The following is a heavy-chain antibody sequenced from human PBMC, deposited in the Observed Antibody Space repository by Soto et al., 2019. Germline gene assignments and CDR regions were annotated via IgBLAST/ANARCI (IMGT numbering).Heavy chain of an antibody. CDR2: ISGSGGST. D-gene: IGHD6-13*01. V-gene: IGHV3-23*01. CDR1: GFTFRSYS. CDR3: ANDIASAGIDH. Sequence: GGPLRVSCAASGFTFRSYSMSWVRQAPGKGLEWVSTISGSGGSTYHADSVKGRFTISRDNSKNTLCLQMNSLRAEDTAVYYCANDIASAGIDHWGQGTLVTVSS. J-gene: IGHJ4*02.